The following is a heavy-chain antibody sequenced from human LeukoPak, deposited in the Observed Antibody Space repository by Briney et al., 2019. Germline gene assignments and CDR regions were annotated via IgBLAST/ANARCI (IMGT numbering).Heavy chain of an antibody. Sequence: GGSLRLSCAASGFTFSSYAMSWVRQAPGKGLEWISAISGSGGSTYYADSVKGRFTISKDNSKNTLYLQMNSLRAEDTAVYYCAKDRPINYDFWSGYLYYFDYWGQGTLVTVSS. CDR1: GFTFSSYA. D-gene: IGHD3-3*01. CDR3: AKDRPINYDFWSGYLYYFDY. J-gene: IGHJ4*02. CDR2: ISGSGGST. V-gene: IGHV3-23*01.